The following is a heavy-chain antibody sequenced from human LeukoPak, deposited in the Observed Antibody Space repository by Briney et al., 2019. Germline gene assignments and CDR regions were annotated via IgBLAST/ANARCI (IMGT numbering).Heavy chain of an antibody. CDR2: IYYNGNT. CDR3: ATGPGITLMDV. V-gene: IGHV4-39*07. D-gene: IGHD3-10*01. Sequence: PSETLSLTCTVSGGSISSVKYYWGWIRQPPGKGLEWIGSIYYNGNTYYNPSLKSRVTISLDTSKNQFSLKLNSVTAADTAVYYCATGPGITLMDVWGQGTTVTVSS. CDR1: GGSISSVKYY. J-gene: IGHJ6*02.